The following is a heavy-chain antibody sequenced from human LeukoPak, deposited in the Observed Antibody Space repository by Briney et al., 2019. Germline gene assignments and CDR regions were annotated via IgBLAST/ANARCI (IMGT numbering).Heavy chain of an antibody. CDR3: ARERPLNWFDP. Sequence: SDTLSLTCTVSGDSISTGDYYWTWIRQPPGKGLEWIGYIFHSGSTYYNPSLKSRITISVDTSKNQFSLKLNSVIAADTAVYYCARERPLNWFDPWGQGTLVTVSS. CDR1: GDSISTGDYY. J-gene: IGHJ5*02. V-gene: IGHV4-30-4*02. CDR2: IFHSGST.